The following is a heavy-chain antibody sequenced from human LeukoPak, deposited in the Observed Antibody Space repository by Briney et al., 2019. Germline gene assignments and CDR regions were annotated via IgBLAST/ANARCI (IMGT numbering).Heavy chain of an antibody. Sequence: GGSLRLSCAASGFAFDDYAMHWVRQAPGKGLEWVSGISWNSGSIGYADSVKGRFTISRDNAKNSLYLQMNSLRAEDMAFYYCTKSGCSSTACYYNKWSQGTLATVPS. J-gene: IGHJ4*02. CDR1: GFAFDDYA. D-gene: IGHD2-2*01. CDR3: TKSGCSSTACYYNK. V-gene: IGHV3-9*03. CDR2: ISWNSGSI.